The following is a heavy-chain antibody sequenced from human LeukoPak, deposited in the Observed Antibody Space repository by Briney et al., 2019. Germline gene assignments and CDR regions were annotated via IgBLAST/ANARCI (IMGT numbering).Heavy chain of an antibody. V-gene: IGHV1-2*02. CDR2: INPNSGGT. D-gene: IGHD6-19*01. Sequence: ASVKVSCKASGYTFTGYYMHRVRQAPGQGLEWMGWINPNSGGTNYAQKFQGRVTMTRDTSISTACMELSRLRSDDTAVYYCARAPGWYEILFDYWGQGTLVTVSS. CDR3: ARAPGWYEILFDY. J-gene: IGHJ4*02. CDR1: GYTFTGYY.